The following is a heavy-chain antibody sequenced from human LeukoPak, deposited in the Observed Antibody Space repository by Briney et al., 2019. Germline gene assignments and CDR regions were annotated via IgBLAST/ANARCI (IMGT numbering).Heavy chain of an antibody. Sequence: GGPLRLSCAASGFTFSSYWMHWVRQAPGKGLVWVSRINSDGSRTSYADSVKGRFTISRDNAKNTLYLQMNSLRAEDTAVYYCARAASIYCSSTSCYPVDYWGQGTLVTVSS. CDR3: ARAASIYCSSTSCYPVDY. D-gene: IGHD2-2*01. V-gene: IGHV3-74*01. CDR2: INSDGSRT. CDR1: GFTFSSYW. J-gene: IGHJ4*02.